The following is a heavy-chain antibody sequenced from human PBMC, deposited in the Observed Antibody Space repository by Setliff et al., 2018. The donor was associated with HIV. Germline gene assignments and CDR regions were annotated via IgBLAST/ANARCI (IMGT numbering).Heavy chain of an antibody. CDR3: ARDLFGSWYTGSSGLAH. V-gene: IGHV1-2*02. J-gene: IGHJ4*02. D-gene: IGHD2-2*02. Sequence: ASVKVSCKASGYTFTGYDIHWVRQAPGQGLEWMGYITPNSGGTNSAQDFQGRVTMTSDTSTTTVYMELTRLRSDDTAVYYCARDLFGSWYTGSSGLAHWGQGTLVTVSS. CDR2: ITPNSGGT. CDR1: GYTFTGYD.